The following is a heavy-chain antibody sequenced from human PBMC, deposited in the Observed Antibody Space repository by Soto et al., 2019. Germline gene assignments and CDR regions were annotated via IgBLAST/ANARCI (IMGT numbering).Heavy chain of an antibody. V-gene: IGHV3-30*18. CDR2: ISFDETNK. CDR1: GFTFSSYG. Sequence: GGSLRLSCAASGFTFSSYGMHWVRQAPGKGLEWVAVISFDETNKYYGDSVKGRFNISRDNSKNTLYLQMNTLRAQDTAVYYCAKHGSGSYTALDYWGQGTLVTVSS. D-gene: IGHD3-10*01. J-gene: IGHJ4*02. CDR3: AKHGSGSYTALDY.